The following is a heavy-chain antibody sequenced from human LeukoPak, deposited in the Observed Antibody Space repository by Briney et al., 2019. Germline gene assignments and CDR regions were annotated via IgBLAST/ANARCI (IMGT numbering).Heavy chain of an antibody. CDR2: ISSSSYI. J-gene: IGHJ1*01. Sequence: GGSLRLSCAASGFTFSSYSMNWVRQAPGKGLEWVSYISSSSYIYYADSVKGRFTISRDNAKNSLYLQMNSLRAEDTAVYYCARSGGSSSAVYFQHWGQGTLVTVSS. D-gene: IGHD6-13*01. CDR1: GFTFSSYS. V-gene: IGHV3-21*04. CDR3: ARSGGSSSAVYFQH.